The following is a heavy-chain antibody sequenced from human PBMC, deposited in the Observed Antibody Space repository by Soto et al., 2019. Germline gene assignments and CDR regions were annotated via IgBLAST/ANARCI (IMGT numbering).Heavy chain of an antibody. V-gene: IGHV4-31*03. CDR3: ARGAQLVRYNWFDP. D-gene: IGHD6-13*01. J-gene: IGHJ5*02. Sequence: SETLSLTCTVSGGSISSGGYYWSWIRQHPGKGLEWIGYIYYSGSTYYNPSLKSRVTISVDTSKNQFSLKLSSVTAADTAVYYCARGAQLVRYNWFDPWGQGTLVTVSS. CDR2: IYYSGST. CDR1: GGSISSGGYY.